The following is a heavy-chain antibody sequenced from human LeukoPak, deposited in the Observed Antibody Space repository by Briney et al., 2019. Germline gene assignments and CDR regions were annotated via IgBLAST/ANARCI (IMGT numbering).Heavy chain of an antibody. CDR3: ATQPGIAAAGTDY. Sequence: GGSLRPSCAASGFTFSSYWMSWVRQAPGKGLEWVANIKQDGSHRYYVDSVKGRFTISRDNAKNSLYLQMNSLRAEDAAVYYCATQPGIAAAGTDYWGQGTLVTVSS. CDR1: GFTFSSYW. D-gene: IGHD6-13*01. V-gene: IGHV3-7*02. CDR2: IKQDGSHR. J-gene: IGHJ4*02.